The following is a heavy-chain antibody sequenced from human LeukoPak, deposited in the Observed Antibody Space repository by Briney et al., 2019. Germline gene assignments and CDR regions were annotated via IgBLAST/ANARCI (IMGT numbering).Heavy chain of an antibody. Sequence: ASVKVSCKASGYTFTGYYMHWVRQAPGQGLEWMGWINPNSGGTNYAQKFQGRVTMTRDTSISTAYMELSGLRSDDTAVYYCARGRAAAGRLLYYMDVWGKGTTVTVSS. CDR3: ARGRAAAGRLLYYMDV. J-gene: IGHJ6*03. CDR1: GYTFTGYY. D-gene: IGHD6-13*01. V-gene: IGHV1-2*02. CDR2: INPNSGGT.